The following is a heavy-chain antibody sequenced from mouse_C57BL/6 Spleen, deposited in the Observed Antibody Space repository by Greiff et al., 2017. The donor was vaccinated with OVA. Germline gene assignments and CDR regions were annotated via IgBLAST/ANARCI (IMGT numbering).Heavy chain of an antibody. V-gene: IGHV1-39*01. CDR3: ARAHSRAMDY. D-gene: IGHD3-3*01. CDR2: INPNYGTT. J-gene: IGHJ4*01. Sequence: EVQLQESGPELVKPGASVKISCKASGYSFPDYNINWVKQSNGKSLEWIGVINPNYGTTSSNQKFKCKATLTVDQPSSTAYMQLNSLTSEDTAVYYCARAHSRAMDYWGQGTSVTVSS. CDR1: GYSFPDYN.